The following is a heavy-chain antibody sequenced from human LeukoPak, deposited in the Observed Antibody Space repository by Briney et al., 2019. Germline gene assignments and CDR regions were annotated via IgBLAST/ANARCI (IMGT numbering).Heavy chain of an antibody. Sequence: PGRSLRLSCAASGFTFSSYAMSWVRQAPGKGLEWVSAITGSGGNAYYADSVKGRFTISRDNSKNTMYLQMNSLRAEDTAVYYCAGWNMAGGAFDIWGQGTMVTVSS. CDR3: AGWNMAGGAFDI. CDR1: GFTFSSYA. V-gene: IGHV3-23*01. J-gene: IGHJ3*02. D-gene: IGHD2/OR15-2a*01. CDR2: ITGSGGNA.